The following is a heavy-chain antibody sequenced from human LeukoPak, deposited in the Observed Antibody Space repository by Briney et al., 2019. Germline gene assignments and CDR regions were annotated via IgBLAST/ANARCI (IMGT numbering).Heavy chain of an antibody. CDR3: ARDKGLRYYYYYGMDV. CDR1: GFTFSDYY. Sequence: GGSLRLSCAASGFTFSDYYMSWIRQAPGKGLEWVSYISSSGSTIYYADSVKGRFTISRDNAKNSLYLQMNSLRAEDTAVHYCARDKGLRYYYYYGMDVWGQGTTVTVSS. J-gene: IGHJ6*02. CDR2: ISSSGSTI. D-gene: IGHD5/OR15-5a*01. V-gene: IGHV3-11*01.